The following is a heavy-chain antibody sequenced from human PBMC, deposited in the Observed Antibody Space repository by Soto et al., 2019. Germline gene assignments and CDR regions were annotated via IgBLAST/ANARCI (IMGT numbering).Heavy chain of an antibody. J-gene: IGHJ4*02. CDR2: MNSDGSST. Sequence: EVQLVEXGGDLVQXXGSLRLSCAASGFTFSTYWMHWVRQVPGKGPEWVSRMNSDGSSTAYADTVRGRFIIXXXXXXXXXXXQMNSLRVDDTAVYYCARGTVRDHDFGDNWGLXTLVAVSS. CDR3: ARGTVRDHDFGDN. V-gene: IGHV3-74*01. D-gene: IGHD4-17*01. CDR1: GFTFSTYW.